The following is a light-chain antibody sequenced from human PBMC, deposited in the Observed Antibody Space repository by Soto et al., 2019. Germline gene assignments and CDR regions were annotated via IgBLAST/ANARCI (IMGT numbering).Light chain of an antibody. V-gene: IGLV2-14*01. Sequence: VLTQPASVSGSPGLSITITSAGPSSDVGGYNYVSWYQQHPGKAPKLVIFEVSIRPSGVSFRFSGSTTANTASLTISGLQTEDEADYDCSSYTSRPTLFVFGSGTKVTVL. CDR1: SSDVGGYNY. CDR2: EVS. CDR3: SSYTSRPTLFV. J-gene: IGLJ1*01.